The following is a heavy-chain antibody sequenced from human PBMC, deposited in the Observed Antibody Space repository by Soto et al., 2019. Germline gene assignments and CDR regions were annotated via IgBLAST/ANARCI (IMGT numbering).Heavy chain of an antibody. D-gene: IGHD3-10*01. CDR2: ISSSSSTI. J-gene: IGHJ4*02. CDR1: GFTFSSYS. CDR3: ARDRIVTMVRGRLNTEFDY. V-gene: IGHV3-48*01. Sequence: EVQLVESGGGLVQPGGSLRLSCAASGFTFSSYSMNWVRQAPGKGLEWVSYISSSSSTIYYADSVKGRFTISRDNAKNSLYLQMNSLRAEDTAVYYCARDRIVTMVRGRLNTEFDYWGQGTLVTVSS.